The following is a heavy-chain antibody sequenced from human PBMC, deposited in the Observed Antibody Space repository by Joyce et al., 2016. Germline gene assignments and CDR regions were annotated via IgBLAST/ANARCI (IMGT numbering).Heavy chain of an antibody. CDR2: INQDGSEK. V-gene: IGHV3-7*01. CDR3: AREARMQLTYYYFGLDV. D-gene: IGHD5-18*01. CDR1: GFMFSSYW. J-gene: IGHJ6*02. Sequence: EVQLVESGGMLVQPGGSLRLSCAASGFMFSSYWMIWVRQAPGKGLEWVANINQDGSEKNYVDSVKGRFTISRDNAKKSLYLQMNSLRAEDTAVYYCAREARMQLTYYYFGLDVWGQGTTVVVSS.